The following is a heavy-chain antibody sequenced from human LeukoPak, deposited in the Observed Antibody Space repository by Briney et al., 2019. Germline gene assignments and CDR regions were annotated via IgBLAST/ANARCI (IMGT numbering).Heavy chain of an antibody. CDR2: ISTYNYNT. D-gene: IGHD3-22*01. Sequence: ASVKVSCKTSGYTFTSYGVSWVRQAPGQRLEWMGWISTYNYNTNYAQKFRGRVTMTRDTSTSTVYMELRSLRSDDTAVYYCARSAPAINSGLVDYWGQGTLVTVSS. J-gene: IGHJ4*02. CDR1: GYTFTSYG. V-gene: IGHV1-18*01. CDR3: ARSAPAINSGLVDY.